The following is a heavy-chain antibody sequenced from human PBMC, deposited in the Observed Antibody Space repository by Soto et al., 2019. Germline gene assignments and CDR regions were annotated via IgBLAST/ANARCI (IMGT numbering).Heavy chain of an antibody. Sequence: SSETLSLTCTVSGGSVSSGSYYWSWIRQPPGKGLEWIGYIYYSGSTNYNPSLKSRVTISVDTSKNQFSLKLSSVTAADTAVYYCARDAVAGIDYWGQGTLVTVSS. CDR3: ARDAVAGIDY. V-gene: IGHV4-61*01. J-gene: IGHJ4*02. CDR2: IYYSGST. CDR1: GGSVSSGSYY. D-gene: IGHD6-19*01.